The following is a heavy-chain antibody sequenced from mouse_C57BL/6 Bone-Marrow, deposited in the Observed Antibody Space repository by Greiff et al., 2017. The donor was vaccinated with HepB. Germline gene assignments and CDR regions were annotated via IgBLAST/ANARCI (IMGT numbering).Heavy chain of an antibody. J-gene: IGHJ3*01. CDR1: GFTFSDYY. V-gene: IGHV5-12*01. CDR3: ARQENGGFAY. CDR2: ISNGGGST. Sequence: EVKVVESGGGLVQPGGSLKLSCAASGFTFSDYYMYWVRQTPEKRLEWVAYISNGGGSTYYPDTVKGRFTISRDNAKNTLYLQMSRLKSEDTAMYYCARQENGGFAYWGQGTLVTVSA.